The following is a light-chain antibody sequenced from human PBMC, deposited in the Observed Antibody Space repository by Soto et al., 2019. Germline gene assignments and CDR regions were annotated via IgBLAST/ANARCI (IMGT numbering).Light chain of an antibody. CDR1: QGISNY. J-gene: IGKJ5*01. V-gene: IGKV1-27*01. CDR2: AAS. CDR3: QQYTGPPTP. Sequence: DIQMTQSPCALSASVGGGCTSTCRASQGISNYLAWYQQKPGKVPKLLIYAASTLQSGVPSRFSGSGSGTDFTLTITRLEPEDSAVYFCQQYTGPPTPFGQGTRLEIK.